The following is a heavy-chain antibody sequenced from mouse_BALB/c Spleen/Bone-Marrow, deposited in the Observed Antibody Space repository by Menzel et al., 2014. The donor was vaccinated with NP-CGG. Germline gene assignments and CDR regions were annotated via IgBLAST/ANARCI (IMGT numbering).Heavy chain of an antibody. CDR2: IYPGDGDT. V-gene: IGHV1-82*01. J-gene: IGHJ3*01. CDR3: ARNDGYS. Sequence: VQLVESGPELVKPGASVKISCKTSGYAFSSSWMNWVKQRPGQGLEWIGRIYPGDGDTNYNGKFKGKATLTADKSPSTAYMQLSSLTSVDSAVYFCARNDGYSWGQGTLVTVSA. D-gene: IGHD2-3*01. CDR1: GYAFSSSW.